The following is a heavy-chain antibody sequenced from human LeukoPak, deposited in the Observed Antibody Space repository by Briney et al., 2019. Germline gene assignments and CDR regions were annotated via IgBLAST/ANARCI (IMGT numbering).Heavy chain of an antibody. Sequence: SETLSLTCTVSGGSISSSSYYWGWIRQPAGKGLEWIGRIYTSGSTNYNPSLKSRVTMSVDTSKNQFSLKLSSVTAADTAVYYCARVPVWLDAFDIWGQGTMVTVSS. J-gene: IGHJ3*02. CDR3: ARVPVWLDAFDI. CDR1: GGSISSSSYY. D-gene: IGHD5-24*01. CDR2: IYTSGST. V-gene: IGHV4-61*02.